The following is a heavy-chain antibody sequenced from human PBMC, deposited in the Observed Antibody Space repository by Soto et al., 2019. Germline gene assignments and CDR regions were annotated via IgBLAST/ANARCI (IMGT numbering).Heavy chain of an antibody. Sequence: EVQLVESGGGVVQPGGSLRLSCEASGFTFDGYMMHWVRQASGKGLEWISLISWDGGSIDYADSIKGRFTVSRDNSKNSLFLDMHSLETEDTAVYYCAKEGNGGASLDSWGQGTLVTVSS. V-gene: IGHV3-43*01. D-gene: IGHD2-21*01. CDR1: GFTFDGYM. J-gene: IGHJ5*01. CDR3: AKEGNGGASLDS. CDR2: ISWDGGSI.